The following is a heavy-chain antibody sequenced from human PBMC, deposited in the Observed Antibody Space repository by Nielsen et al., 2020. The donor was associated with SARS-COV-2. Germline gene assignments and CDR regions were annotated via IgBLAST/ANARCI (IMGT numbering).Heavy chain of an antibody. Sequence: GESLKISCAASGFTFSSYSMNWVRQAPGKGLEWVANMKQDGSVKNYMDSVKGRFTISRDNAGRSLYLHMDSLRAEDTAVYYCARDRDYHDSSGDYDAFDIWGQGTKVTVSS. CDR3: ARDRDYHDSSGDYDAFDI. CDR1: GFTFSSYS. D-gene: IGHD3-22*01. CDR2: MKQDGSVK. J-gene: IGHJ3*02. V-gene: IGHV3-7*01.